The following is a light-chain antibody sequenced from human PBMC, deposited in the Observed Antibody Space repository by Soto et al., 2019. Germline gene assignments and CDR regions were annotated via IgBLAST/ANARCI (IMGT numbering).Light chain of an antibody. Sequence: LTQPASVSGSPGQSIAISCTGTRSDVGAYNYVSWYQQHPGKAPKLMISEVTNRPSGVSDRFSGSKSGNTASLTVSGLQADDEADYYCASYAGTKLFVFGSGTKVTVL. CDR1: RSDVGAYNY. CDR3: ASYAGTKLFV. CDR2: EVT. J-gene: IGLJ1*01. V-gene: IGLV2-14*01.